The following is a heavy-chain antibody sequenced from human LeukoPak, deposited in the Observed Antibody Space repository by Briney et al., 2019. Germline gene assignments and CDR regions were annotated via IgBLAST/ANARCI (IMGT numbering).Heavy chain of an antibody. CDR3: AGRGWYLDDAFDI. V-gene: IGHV5-51*01. CDR1: GYNFTNYW. CDR2: IYPGDSDT. Sequence: GESLKISCKGSGYNFTNYWIGWVRQMPGKRLEWMGIIYPGDSDTRYSPSFQGQVTISADKTSSTAYLQWSSLKASDTAMSYCAGRGWYLDDAFDIWGQGTMVTVSS. J-gene: IGHJ3*02. D-gene: IGHD6-19*01.